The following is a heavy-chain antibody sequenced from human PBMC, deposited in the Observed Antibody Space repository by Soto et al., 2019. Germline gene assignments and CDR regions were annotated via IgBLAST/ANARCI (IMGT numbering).Heavy chain of an antibody. J-gene: IGHJ5*02. D-gene: IGHD3-10*01. CDR3: ARDRHYGSGGTNWFDP. Sequence: QVQLVQSGAEVKKPGASVKVSCKASGYTFTSYGISWVRQAPGQGLEWMGWISAYNGNTKYAQKLQGRVTMTTDTSTSTAYMELRSVRSDDTAVYYCARDRHYGSGGTNWFDPWGQGTLVTVSS. CDR2: ISAYNGNT. V-gene: IGHV1-18*01. CDR1: GYTFTSYG.